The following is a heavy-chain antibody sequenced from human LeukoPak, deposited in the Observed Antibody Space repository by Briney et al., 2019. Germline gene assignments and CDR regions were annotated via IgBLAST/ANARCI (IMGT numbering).Heavy chain of an antibody. CDR1: GGSISSSSYY. CDR3: ARCPPNDAFDI. J-gene: IGHJ3*02. CDR2: IYTSGST. Sequence: SETLSLTCTVSGGSISSSSYYWGWIRQPPGKGLEWIGRIYTSGSTNYNPSLKSRVTISVDTSKNQFSLKLSSVTAADTAVYYCARCPPNDAFDIWGQGTMVTVSS. V-gene: IGHV4-61*02.